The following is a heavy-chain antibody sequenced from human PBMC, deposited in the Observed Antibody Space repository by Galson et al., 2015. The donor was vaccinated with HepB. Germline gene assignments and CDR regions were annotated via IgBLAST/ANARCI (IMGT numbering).Heavy chain of an antibody. D-gene: IGHD3-22*01. CDR2: IGYSGSS. CDR3: ARLSNYYYDSSAYYQGGYFDL. J-gene: IGHJ2*01. CDR1: GGSISSYY. V-gene: IGHV4-59*08. Sequence: ETLSLTCTVSGGSISSYYWSWIRQPPGKGLEWIGYIGYSGSSNQNPSLKSRVTISVDMSKSQFSLKLSSVTAADTAVYYCARLSNYYYDSSAYYQGGYFDLWGRGALVTVSS.